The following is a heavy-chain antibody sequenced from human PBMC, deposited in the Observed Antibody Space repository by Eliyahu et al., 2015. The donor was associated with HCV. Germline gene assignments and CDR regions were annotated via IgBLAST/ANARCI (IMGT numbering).Heavy chain of an antibody. CDR1: GYTITNSA. D-gene: IGHD3-10*01. CDR2: INGGNDNT. Sequence: QVHLVQSGAEVKKPGASVKVSCKASGYTITNSAIHWVRQAPGQALEWMGYINGGNDNTKYSQRFQGRVTITRDTSANTAYMELSSLRSEDTAVYYCARGIWFCLDVWGQGTTVTVSS. CDR3: ARGIWFCLDV. J-gene: IGHJ6*02. V-gene: IGHV1-3*01.